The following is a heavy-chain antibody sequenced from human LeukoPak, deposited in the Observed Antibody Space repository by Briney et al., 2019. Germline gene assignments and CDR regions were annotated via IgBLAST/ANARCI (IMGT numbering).Heavy chain of an antibody. CDR2: ISGSGGTT. CDR1: RFTFSSYF. Sequence: PGGSLRLSCAASRFTFSSYFMSWVRQAPGKGLEWVSVISGSGGTTYYAVSVKGRFTISRDNSKNTLYLQMNSLRAEDTAVYYCAKKEGSGLPDVWGQGTTVTVSS. D-gene: IGHD6-19*01. V-gene: IGHV3-23*01. CDR3: AKKEGSGLPDV. J-gene: IGHJ6*02.